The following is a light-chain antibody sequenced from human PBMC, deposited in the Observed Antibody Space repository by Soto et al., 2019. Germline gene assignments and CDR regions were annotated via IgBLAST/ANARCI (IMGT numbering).Light chain of an antibody. CDR1: QNINAW. CDR2: DAS. J-gene: IGKJ1*01. V-gene: IGKV1-5*01. CDR3: QHYRLYSPWT. Sequence: IQMTRSPSTLPASVGGRVTITCRASQNINAWLAWYQQKPGKAPKLLISDASSLESGVPSRFSGSGSGTEFTLTISGLQPDDFATYYCQHYRLYSPWTFGQGTKVDIK.